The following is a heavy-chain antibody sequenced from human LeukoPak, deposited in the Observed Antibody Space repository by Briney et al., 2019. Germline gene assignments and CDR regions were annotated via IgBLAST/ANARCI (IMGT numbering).Heavy chain of an antibody. CDR2: INHSGST. V-gene: IGHV4-34*01. CDR3: ARIEYYYDSTAPTGNFYYYYGMDV. D-gene: IGHD3-22*01. CDR1: GGSFSGYY. Sequence: PSETLSLTCAVYGGSFSGYYWSWIRQPPGKGLEWIGEINHSGSTNYNPSLKSRVTISVDTSKNQFSLKLSSVTAADTAVYYCARIEYYYDSTAPTGNFYYYYGMDVWGQGTTVTVSS. J-gene: IGHJ6*02.